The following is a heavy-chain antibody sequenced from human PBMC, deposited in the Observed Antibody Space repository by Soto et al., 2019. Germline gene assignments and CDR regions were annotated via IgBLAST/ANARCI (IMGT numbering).Heavy chain of an antibody. CDR2: INSDGSST. V-gene: IGHV3-74*01. CDR3: AREVYRNNYAMDV. CDR1: GFTPSSYW. Sequence: PGGSLRLSCAASGFTPSSYWLHWVRQAPGKGLVWVSRINSDGSSTTNADSVKGRFTISRDNAKNTLNLQMNSLRAEDTAVYSCAREVYRNNYAMDVWGQGTTVTVSS. D-gene: IGHD5-18*01. J-gene: IGHJ6*02.